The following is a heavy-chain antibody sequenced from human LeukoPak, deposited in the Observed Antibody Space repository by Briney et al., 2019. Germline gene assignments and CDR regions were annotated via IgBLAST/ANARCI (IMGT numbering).Heavy chain of an antibody. Sequence: GGSLRLSCAASGFTFSSYWMHWVRQAPGKGLVWVSRINSDGSSTSYADSVKGRFTISRDNAKNTLYLQMNSLRAEDTAVYYCTRGDWGTYYNVDYWGQGTLVTVSS. CDR1: GFTFSSYW. D-gene: IGHD3-10*01. CDR3: TRGDWGTYYNVDY. J-gene: IGHJ4*02. V-gene: IGHV3-74*01. CDR2: INSDGSST.